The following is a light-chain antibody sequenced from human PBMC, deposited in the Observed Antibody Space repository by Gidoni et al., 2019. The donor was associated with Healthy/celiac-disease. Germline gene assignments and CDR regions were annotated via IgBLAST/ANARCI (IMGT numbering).Light chain of an antibody. V-gene: IGKV1-39*01. CDR2: AAS. CDR1: QSISSY. J-gene: IGKJ4*01. Sequence: QMTQSPSSLSASVGDRVTITCRASQSISSYLNWYQQKPGKAPKLLIYAASSLQSGVPSRFSGSGSGTDFTLTISSLQPEDFATYYCQQSYSTPLTFXGXTKVEIK. CDR3: QQSYSTPLT.